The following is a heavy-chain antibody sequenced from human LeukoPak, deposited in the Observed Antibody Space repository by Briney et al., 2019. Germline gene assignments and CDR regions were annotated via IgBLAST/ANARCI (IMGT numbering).Heavy chain of an antibody. D-gene: IGHD3-22*01. V-gene: IGHV1-18*01. CDR3: ATLDYYDSSGYVDY. J-gene: IGHJ4*02. CDR1: GYTFTSYG. CDR2: ISAYNGNT. Sequence: ASVKVSCKASGYTFTSYGFSWVRQAPGQGLEWMGWISAYNGNTNYAQKFQGRVTMTTDTSTSTAYMELRSLRSDDSAVYYCATLDYYDSSGYVDYWGQGTLVTVSS.